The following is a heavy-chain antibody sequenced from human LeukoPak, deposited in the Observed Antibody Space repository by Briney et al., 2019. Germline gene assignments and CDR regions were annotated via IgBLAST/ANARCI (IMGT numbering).Heavy chain of an antibody. J-gene: IGHJ4*02. D-gene: IGHD3-22*01. Sequence: GGSLRLSCAASGFTFSSYAMSWVRQAPGKGLEWVSAISGSGGSTYYADSVKGRFTISRDNSKNTPYLQMNSLRAEDTAVYYCAKTPVSVVAMGLFDYWGQGTLVTVSS. CDR2: ISGSGGST. CDR3: AKTPVSVVAMGLFDY. CDR1: GFTFSSYA. V-gene: IGHV3-23*01.